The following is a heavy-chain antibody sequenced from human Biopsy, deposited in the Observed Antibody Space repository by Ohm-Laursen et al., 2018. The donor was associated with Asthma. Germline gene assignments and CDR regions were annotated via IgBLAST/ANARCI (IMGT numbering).Heavy chain of an antibody. V-gene: IGHV3-48*02. D-gene: IGHD5-18*01. CDR2: ISSSSSTI. Sequence: SPRLSCTASGFTFSSYGMHWVRQAPGKGLEWVSYISSSSSTIYYADSVKGRFTISRDNAKNSLYLQMNSLRDEDTAVYYCARFKRGYSYGYAGVFDYWGQGTLVTVSS. CDR1: GFTFSSYG. J-gene: IGHJ4*02. CDR3: ARFKRGYSYGYAGVFDY.